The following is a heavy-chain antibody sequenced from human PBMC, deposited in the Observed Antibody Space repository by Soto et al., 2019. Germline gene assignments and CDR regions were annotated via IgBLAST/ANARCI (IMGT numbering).Heavy chain of an antibody. V-gene: IGHV4-61*01. J-gene: IGHJ6*02. CDR1: GGSVSSGSYY. CDR2: IYYSGST. CDR3: ARGVSSSGWYEHYYYGMDV. D-gene: IGHD6-19*01. Sequence: PSETLSLTCTVSGGSVSSGSYYWSWIRQPPGKGLEWIGYIYYSGSTNYNPSLKSRVTISVDTSKNQFSLKLSSVTAADTAVYYCARGVSSSGWYEHYYYGMDVWGQGTTVTVSS.